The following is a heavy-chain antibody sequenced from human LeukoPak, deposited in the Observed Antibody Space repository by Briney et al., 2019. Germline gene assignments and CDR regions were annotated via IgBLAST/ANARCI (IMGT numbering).Heavy chain of an antibody. V-gene: IGHV1-69*13. CDR2: ITPLFGTT. CDR3: ATGGPALTFGTNYYMAV. D-gene: IGHD2-2*01. J-gene: IGHJ6*03. CDR1: GGTFRTSS. Sequence: SVKVSCKASGGTFRTSSISWVRQAPGQGLEWMGGITPLFGTTNYAQRFQDRLTITADESTDTAYMELSSLRLDDTAVFYCATGGPALTFGTNYYMAVWGKGTAVTVSS.